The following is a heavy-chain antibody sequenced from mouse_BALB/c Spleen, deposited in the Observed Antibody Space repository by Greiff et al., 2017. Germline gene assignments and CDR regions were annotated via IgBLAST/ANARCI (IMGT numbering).Heavy chain of an antibody. CDR2: IWAGGST. J-gene: IGHJ4*01. Sequence: VMLVESGPGLVAPSQSLSITCTVSGFSLTSYGVHWVRQPPGKGLEWLGVIWAGGSTNYNSALMSRLSISKDNSKSQVFLKMNSLQTDDTAMYYCASYDGPIFYAMDYWGQGTSVTVSS. D-gene: IGHD2-3*01. CDR3: ASYDGPIFYAMDY. V-gene: IGHV2-9*02. CDR1: GFSLTSYG.